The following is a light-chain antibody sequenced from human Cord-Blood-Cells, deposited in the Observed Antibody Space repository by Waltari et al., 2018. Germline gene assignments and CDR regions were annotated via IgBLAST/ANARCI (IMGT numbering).Light chain of an antibody. CDR2: EVS. J-gene: IGLJ2*01. CDR3: SSYAGRNNFVV. Sequence: QSALTQPPSASGSPGQSVTISCTGTSSDVGGYNYVSWYQQHPGKAPKLMIYEVSKRPPGLPVRFSGAKTGNTASLNVSGLQAEDEADYYCSSYAGRNNFVVFGGGTKLTVL. CDR1: SSDVGGYNY. V-gene: IGLV2-8*01.